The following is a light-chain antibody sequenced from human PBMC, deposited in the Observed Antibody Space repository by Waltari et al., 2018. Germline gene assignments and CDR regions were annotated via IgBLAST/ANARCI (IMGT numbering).Light chain of an antibody. J-gene: IGLJ3*02. V-gene: IGLV3-27*01. CDR1: ILARKY. CDR2: RDS. Sequence: SYELTQPASVSVPPGQTARITCSGDILARKYARWFQQKPGQAPVMVIYRDSERPSGTPDRFSGSSSGNTVTLTITGAQVEDEADYYCYSATDNNLMFGGGTRLTVL. CDR3: YSATDNNLM.